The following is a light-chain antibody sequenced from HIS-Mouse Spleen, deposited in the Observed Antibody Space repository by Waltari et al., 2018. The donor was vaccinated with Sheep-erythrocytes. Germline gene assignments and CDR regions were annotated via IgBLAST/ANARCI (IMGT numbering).Light chain of an antibody. Sequence: DIQTIPSPSSLSASVGNRVTIPCRASQSISSYLNWYQQKQGKAPKLLIYAASSLQSAVPSRFSGSGAGTDFTLTISSLQPEDFATYYCQQSYSTPPTFGGGTKVEIK. CDR2: AAS. V-gene: IGKV1-39*01. CDR3: QQSYSTPPT. CDR1: QSISSY. J-gene: IGKJ4*01.